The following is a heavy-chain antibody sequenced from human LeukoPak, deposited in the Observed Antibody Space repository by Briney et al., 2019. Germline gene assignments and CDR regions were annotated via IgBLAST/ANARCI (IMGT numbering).Heavy chain of an antibody. Sequence: ASVKVSCKASGYTFTGYYMHWVRQAPGQGLEWMGWINPNSGGTNYAQKFQGRVTMTRDTSISTAYMELSSLTSDDTAVYYCARDLSGSYSGDYWGQGTLVTVSS. CDR1: GYTFTGYY. J-gene: IGHJ4*02. V-gene: IGHV1-2*02. CDR2: INPNSGGT. CDR3: ARDLSGSYSGDY. D-gene: IGHD1-26*01.